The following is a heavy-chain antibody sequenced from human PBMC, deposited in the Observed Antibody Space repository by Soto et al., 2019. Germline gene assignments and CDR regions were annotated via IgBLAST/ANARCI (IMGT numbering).Heavy chain of an antibody. D-gene: IGHD1-26*01. CDR3: ARAGAVPGHYYYYYGMDV. J-gene: IGHJ6*02. Sequence: SQTLSLTCAISGDSVSSNSAAWNWIRQSPSRGLEWLERTYYRSKWYNDYAVSVKSRITINPDTSKNQFSLQLNSVTPEDTAVYYCARAGAVPGHYYYYYGMDVWGQGTTVTVSS. V-gene: IGHV6-1*01. CDR1: GDSVSSNSAA. CDR2: TYYRSKWYN.